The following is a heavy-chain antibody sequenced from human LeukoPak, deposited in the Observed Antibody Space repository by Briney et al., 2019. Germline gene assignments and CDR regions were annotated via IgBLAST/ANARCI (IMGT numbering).Heavy chain of an antibody. CDR3: ARRSVTIFGSNYYYYMDV. J-gene: IGHJ6*03. CDR2: INHSGST. CDR1: GGSFSGYY. Sequence: SETLSLTCAVYGGSFSGYYWSWIRRPPGKGLEWIGEINHSGSTNYNPSLKSRVTISVDTSKNQFFLKLSSVTAADTAVYYCARRSVTIFGSNYYYYMDVWGKGTTVTVSS. V-gene: IGHV4-34*01. D-gene: IGHD3-3*01.